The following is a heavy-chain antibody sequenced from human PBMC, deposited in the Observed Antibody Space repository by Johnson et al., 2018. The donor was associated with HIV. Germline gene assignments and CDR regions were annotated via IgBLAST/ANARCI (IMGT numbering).Heavy chain of an antibody. Sequence: VQLVESGGGLVQPGGSLRLSCAASGFTFSSYAMHWVRQAPGKGLEWVSVIYTGGSTYYADSVKGRFTLSRDSSKNTLYLQMNSLRAEDTAVYYCARVVGYKYGSAGDNDAFDIWGQGTMVTVSS. CDR2: IYTGGST. J-gene: IGHJ3*02. CDR3: ARVVGYKYGSAGDNDAFDI. D-gene: IGHD5-18*01. V-gene: IGHV3-66*01. CDR1: GFTFSSYA.